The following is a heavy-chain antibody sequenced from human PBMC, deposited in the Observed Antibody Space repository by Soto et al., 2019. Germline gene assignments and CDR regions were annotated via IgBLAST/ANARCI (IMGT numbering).Heavy chain of an antibody. Sequence: WSLRLSCAASGFTFSSYGMHWVRQAPGKGLEWVAVISYDGSNKYYADSVKGRFTISRDNSKNTLYLQMNSLRAEDTAVYYCGSGDSYAFDIWGQGTMVTVSS. D-gene: IGHD2-15*01. J-gene: IGHJ3*02. CDR2: ISYDGSNK. CDR1: GFTFSSYG. V-gene: IGHV3-30*03. CDR3: GSGDSYAFDI.